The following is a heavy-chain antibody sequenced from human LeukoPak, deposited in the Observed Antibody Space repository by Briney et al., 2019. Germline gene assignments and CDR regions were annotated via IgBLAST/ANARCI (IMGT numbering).Heavy chain of an antibody. CDR3: ARLLGTWNTFDY. D-gene: IGHD1/OR15-1a*01. V-gene: IGHV1-18*04. CDR2: ISAYNGNT. CDR1: GYTFTGYY. Sequence: GASVKVSCKASGYTFTGYYMHWVRQAPGQGLEWMGWISAYNGNTNYAQKLQGRVTMTTDTSTSTAYMELRSLRSDDTAVYYCARLLGTWNTFDYWGQGTLVTVSS. J-gene: IGHJ4*02.